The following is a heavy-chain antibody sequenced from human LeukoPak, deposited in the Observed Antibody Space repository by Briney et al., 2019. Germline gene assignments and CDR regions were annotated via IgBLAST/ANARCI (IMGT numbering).Heavy chain of an antibody. Sequence: GGSLRLSCAASGFTFDDYAVHWVRQAPGKGLEWVSGISWNRNTIAYADSVKGRFTISRDNAKNSLYLQMNSLRVEDTALYYCAYVGSTGCWGQGTLVTVSS. D-gene: IGHD2-2*01. CDR3: AYVGSTGC. V-gene: IGHV3-9*01. CDR1: GFTFDDYA. CDR2: ISWNRNTI. J-gene: IGHJ4*02.